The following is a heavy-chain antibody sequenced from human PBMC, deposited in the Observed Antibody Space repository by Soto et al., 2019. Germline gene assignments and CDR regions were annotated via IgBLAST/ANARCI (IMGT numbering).Heavy chain of an antibody. CDR3: AREGVDQLWFPAGAFYI. CDR1: GYTFTSYG. Sequence: QVQLVQSGAEVKKPGASVKVSCKASGYTFTSYGISWVRQAPGQGLEWMGWISAYNGNTNYAQKLQGRVTMTTDTATSTAYMELRSLRSDDTAGYYCAREGVDQLWFPAGAFYIWGQGTMVTVSS. CDR2: ISAYNGNT. J-gene: IGHJ3*02. D-gene: IGHD5-18*01. V-gene: IGHV1-18*01.